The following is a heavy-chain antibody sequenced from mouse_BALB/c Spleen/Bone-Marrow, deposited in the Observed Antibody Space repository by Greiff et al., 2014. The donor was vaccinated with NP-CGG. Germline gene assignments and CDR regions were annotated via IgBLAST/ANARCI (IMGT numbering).Heavy chain of an antibody. CDR1: GYTFSSYW. CDR2: ILPGSGTT. V-gene: IGHV1-9*01. CDR3: ARGTYRYYFDY. Sequence: VQVVESGAGLMKPGASVKISCKATGYTFSSYWIEWVKQRPGHGLEWIGEILPGSGTTNYNEKFKGKATFTADTSSNTAYMQLSSLTSEDSAVYYCARGTYRYYFDYWGQGTTLTVSS. J-gene: IGHJ2*01. D-gene: IGHD2-14*01.